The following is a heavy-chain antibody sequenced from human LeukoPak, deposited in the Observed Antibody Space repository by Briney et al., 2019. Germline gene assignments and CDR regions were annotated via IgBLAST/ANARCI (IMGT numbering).Heavy chain of an antibody. CDR2: ISASGGST. J-gene: IGHJ5*02. V-gene: IGHV3-23*01. CDR1: GFTFSTYA. Sequence: GGSLRLSCAASGFTFSTYAMSWVRQAPGKGLEWVSAISASGGSTYYADSVKGRFTISRDNSENTLYLQMNSLRAEDTAVYFCAKDLDLYGSGTYYPPHPLGFDPWGQGTLVTVSS. CDR3: AKDLDLYGSGTYYPPHPLGFDP. D-gene: IGHD3-10*01.